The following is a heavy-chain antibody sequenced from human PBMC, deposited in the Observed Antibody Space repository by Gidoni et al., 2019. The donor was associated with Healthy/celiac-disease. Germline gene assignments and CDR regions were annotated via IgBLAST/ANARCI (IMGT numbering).Heavy chain of an antibody. CDR1: GGSISSYY. J-gene: IGHJ2*01. CDR3: ARVQRSPVARVWYFDL. V-gene: IGHV4-59*01. D-gene: IGHD6-19*01. CDR2: IYYSGST. Sequence: QVQLQESGPGLVKPSETLSLTCTVSGGSISSYYWSWIRQPPGKGLEWIGYIYYSGSTNYNPSLKSRVTISVDTSKNQFSLKLSSVTAADTAVYYCARVQRSPVARVWYFDLWGRGTLVTVSS.